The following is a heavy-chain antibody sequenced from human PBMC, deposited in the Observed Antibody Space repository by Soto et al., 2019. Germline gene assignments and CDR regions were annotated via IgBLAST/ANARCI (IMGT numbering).Heavy chain of an antibody. Sequence: TLSLTCSVSGVSVTSYYWTWIRHSPGKGLEWIGYVYHTGNTYYNPSLKSRVTISLDTSKNQVSLRLRSVTAADTAVYYCAREQYNWKLWGQGTQVTVSS. CDR3: AREQYNWKL. CDR1: GVSVTSYY. J-gene: IGHJ4*02. D-gene: IGHD1-20*01. CDR2: VYHTGNT. V-gene: IGHV4-59*02.